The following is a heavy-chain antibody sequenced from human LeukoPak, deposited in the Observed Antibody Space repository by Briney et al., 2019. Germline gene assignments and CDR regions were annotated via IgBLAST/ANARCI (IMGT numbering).Heavy chain of an antibody. CDR3: VRDSGTWFYLQD. Sequence: GRSLRLSCAASGFSFGSYGMHWVRQAPGKGLEWVAFIRYGGSHQFYADSVRGRFTISRDNPRNTLYLQMNSLRGEDTAVYFCVRDSGTWFYLQDWGQGTLVTVSS. V-gene: IGHV3-33*01. CDR2: IRYGGSHQ. J-gene: IGHJ1*01. D-gene: IGHD2/OR15-2a*01. CDR1: GFSFGSYG.